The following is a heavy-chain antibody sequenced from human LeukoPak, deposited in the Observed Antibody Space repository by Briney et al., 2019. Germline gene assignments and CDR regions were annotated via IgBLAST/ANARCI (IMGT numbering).Heavy chain of an antibody. V-gene: IGHV3-30*18. J-gene: IGHJ4*02. Sequence: GGSLRLSCAASGFTFSFSGMYWVRQAPGKGLEWVAFISDDGSRKYYADSVKGRFTISRDNSKNTLFLQMNSLRTEDTAAYYCAKDRSTTWSFDYWGQGTLVTVSS. CDR2: ISDDGSRK. CDR1: GFTFSFSG. D-gene: IGHD6-13*01. CDR3: AKDRSTTWSFDY.